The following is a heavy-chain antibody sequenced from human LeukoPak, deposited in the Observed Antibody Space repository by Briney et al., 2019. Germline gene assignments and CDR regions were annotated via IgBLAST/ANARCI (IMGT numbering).Heavy chain of an antibody. CDR1: GFTFNDYS. J-gene: IGHJ6*02. V-gene: IGHV3-9*01. D-gene: IGHD3-10*01. CDR2: ISWNSGSI. Sequence: PGRSLRLSCAASGFTFNDYSMHWVRQAPGKGLEWVSGISWNSGSIGYADSVKGRFSISRDNAKNSLYLQMDSLNPEDTAVYYCAKGLLWSEVYYYYGMDVWGQGTTVTVSS. CDR3: AKGLLWSEVYYYYGMDV.